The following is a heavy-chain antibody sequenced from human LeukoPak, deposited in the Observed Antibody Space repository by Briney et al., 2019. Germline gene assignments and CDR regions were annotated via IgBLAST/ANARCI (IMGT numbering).Heavy chain of an antibody. Sequence: PGGSLRLSCAASGFTVSSNYMSWVRQAPGKGLEWVSVIYSGGSTYYADSVKGRFTTSRDNSKNTLYLQMNSLRAEDTAVYYCARDGGSRDGYNPGYWGQGTLVTVSS. V-gene: IGHV3-66*01. CDR2: IYSGGST. D-gene: IGHD5-24*01. CDR1: GFTVSSNY. J-gene: IGHJ4*02. CDR3: ARDGGSRDGYNPGY.